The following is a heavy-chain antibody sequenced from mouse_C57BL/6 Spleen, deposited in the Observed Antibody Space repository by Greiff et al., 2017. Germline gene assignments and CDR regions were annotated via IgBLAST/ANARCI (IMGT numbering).Heavy chain of an antibody. V-gene: IGHV5-9-1*02. CDR3: TRDRGYYYGYFDY. CDR1: GFTFSSYA. J-gene: IGHJ2*01. D-gene: IGHD1-1*01. CDR2: ISSGGDYI. Sequence: EVMLVESGEGLVKPGGSLTLSCAASGFTFSSYAMSWVRQTPEKRLEWVAYISSGGDYIYYADPVKGRFTISRDNARNTLYLQMSSLKSEDTAMYYCTRDRGYYYGYFDYWGQGTTLTVSS.